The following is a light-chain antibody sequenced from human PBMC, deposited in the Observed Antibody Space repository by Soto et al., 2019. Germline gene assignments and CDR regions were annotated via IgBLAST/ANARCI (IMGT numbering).Light chain of an antibody. CDR1: SSDVGSYNF. J-gene: IGLJ1*01. CDR2: EGA. CDR3: FSYAGSTYV. V-gene: IGLV2-23*01. Sequence: QYALPQPDSLSGSPGHAITISCTGTSSDVGSYNFVSWYQQYPGKVPKLMIYEGAKRPSGVSNRFSGSKSGNTASLTISGLQAEDEADYYCFSYAGSTYVFGTGTKVTVL.